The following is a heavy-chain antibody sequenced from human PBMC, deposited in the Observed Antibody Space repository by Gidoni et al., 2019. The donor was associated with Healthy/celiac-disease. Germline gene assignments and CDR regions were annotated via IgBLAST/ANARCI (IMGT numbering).Heavy chain of an antibody. J-gene: IGHJ3*02. CDR2: IYYSGST. V-gene: IGHV4-59*08. CDR1: GGSIRSYS. Sequence: QVQLQESGPGLVKPSETLSLTCTVSGGSIRSYSWSWIRQPPGKGLAWIGYIYYSGSTNYNPSLKSRVTISVDTSKNQFSLKLSSVTAADTAVYYCARLRFYDFWSGYRHYDAFDIWGQGTMVTVSS. CDR3: ARLRFYDFWSGYRHYDAFDI. D-gene: IGHD3-3*01.